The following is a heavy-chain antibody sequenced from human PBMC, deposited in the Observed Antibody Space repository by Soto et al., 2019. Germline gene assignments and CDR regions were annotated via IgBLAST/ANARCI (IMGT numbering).Heavy chain of an antibody. D-gene: IGHD1-26*01. CDR3: ARVMGSVDY. CDR1: GYTFTNYD. Sequence: QVQLVQSGAEVKKPGTSVRISCKTSGYTFTNYDINWVRQAAGQGLEWMGWMNPKSGYTGSARKFXXRXTQXRDNSMTTAYMELSSLRSDDTAVYYCARVMGSVDYWGQGTLVTVSS. V-gene: IGHV1-8*01. J-gene: IGHJ4*02. CDR2: MNPKSGYT.